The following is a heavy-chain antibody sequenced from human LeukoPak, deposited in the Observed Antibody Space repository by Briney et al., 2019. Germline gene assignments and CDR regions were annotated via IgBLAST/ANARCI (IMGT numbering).Heavy chain of an antibody. CDR1: GFTFSNYD. CDR2: IDTAGNT. J-gene: IGHJ4*02. D-gene: IGHD6-13*01. V-gene: IGHV3-13*01. CDR3: ARAKMPGIQTAGRVNYFEF. Sequence: GGSLRLSCAASGFTFSNYDMHWVRQATGKGLEWVSTIDTAGNTCYPDSVKGRFTISRENAKNSFTLQMNSLRVGDTAVYYCARAKMPGIQTAGRVNYFEFWGQGTLVTVSS.